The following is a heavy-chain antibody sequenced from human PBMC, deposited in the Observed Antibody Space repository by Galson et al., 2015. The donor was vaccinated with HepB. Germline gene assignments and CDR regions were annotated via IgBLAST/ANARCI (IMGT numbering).Heavy chain of an antibody. CDR3: AREGITLVRGVIIWLRYFDY. J-gene: IGHJ4*02. CDR1: GYTFTSYG. D-gene: IGHD3-10*01. V-gene: IGHV1-18*01. CDR2: ISAYNGNT. Sequence: SVKVSCKASGYTFTSYGISWVRQAPGQGLEWMGWISAYNGNTNYAQKLQGRVTMTTDTSTSTAYMELRSLRPDDTAVYYCAREGITLVRGVIIWLRYFDYWGQGTLVTVSS.